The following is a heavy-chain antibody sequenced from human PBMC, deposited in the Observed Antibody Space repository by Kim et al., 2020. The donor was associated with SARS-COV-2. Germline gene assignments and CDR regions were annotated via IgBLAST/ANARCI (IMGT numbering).Heavy chain of an antibody. V-gene: IGHV4-38-2*02. J-gene: IGHJ4*02. D-gene: IGHD6-19*01. CDR1: GYSISSGYY. CDR3: ARGPYSSGWYAVAAPGLYYFDY. CDR2: IYHSGST. Sequence: SETLSLTCTVSGYSISSGYYWGWIRQPPGKGLEWIGSIYHSGSTYYNPSLKSRVTISVDTSKNQFSLKLSSVTAADTAVYYCARGPYSSGWYAVAAPGLYYFDYWGQGTLVTVSS.